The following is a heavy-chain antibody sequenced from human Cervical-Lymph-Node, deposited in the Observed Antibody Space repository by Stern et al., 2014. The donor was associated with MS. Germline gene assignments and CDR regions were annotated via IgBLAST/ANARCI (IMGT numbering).Heavy chain of an antibody. Sequence: VQLVESGGGLVKAGGSLRLSCAASGFTFSDYYMSWIRQAPGKGLEWVSYISRGGTSVYHAESVEGRFTISRDNAKNSLFLQMNSLRAEDTAIYYCVRDLCKSRICYPFDYWGQGTPVTVSS. CDR2: ISRGGTSV. D-gene: IGHD2-15*01. CDR1: GFTFSDYY. CDR3: VRDLCKSRICYPFDY. J-gene: IGHJ4*02. V-gene: IGHV3-11*01.